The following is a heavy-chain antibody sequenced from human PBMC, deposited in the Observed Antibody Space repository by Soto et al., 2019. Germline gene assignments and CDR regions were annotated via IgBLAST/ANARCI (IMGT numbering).Heavy chain of an antibody. CDR1: GFTFTSHA. Sequence: EVQLLESGGGLVQPGESLRLSCAASGFTFTSHAMSWIRPAPGKGLDWVSVVTGTSGVTYYADSVKGRFTVSRDNSLDTLHLQMEGRRAEDTAVYSCAKPKGGYDLGFDYWGQGTLVTVSS. J-gene: IGHJ4*02. CDR2: VTGTSGVT. CDR3: AKPKGGYDLGFDY. V-gene: IGHV3-23*01. D-gene: IGHD5-12*01.